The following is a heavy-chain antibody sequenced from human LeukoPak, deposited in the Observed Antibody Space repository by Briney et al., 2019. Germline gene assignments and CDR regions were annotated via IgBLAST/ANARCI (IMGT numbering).Heavy chain of an antibody. J-gene: IGHJ4*02. CDR3: ARGGVEHSGTSNFDY. D-gene: IGHD1-26*01. CDR2: ISGSGGNT. Sequence: PGGSLRLSCTASGLTFRSYAMSWVRQAPGKGLEWVSSISGSGGNTYYADSVKGRFTISRDNSKNTLYLQMNSLTGEDTAVYYCARGGVEHSGTSNFDYWGQGTLVTVSS. V-gene: IGHV3-23*01. CDR1: GLTFRSYA.